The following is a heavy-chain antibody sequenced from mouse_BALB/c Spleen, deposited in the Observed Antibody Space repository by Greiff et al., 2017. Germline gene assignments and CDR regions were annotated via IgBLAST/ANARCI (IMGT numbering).Heavy chain of an antibody. J-gene: IGHJ3*01. D-gene: IGHD2-1*01. CDR3: ARRGLGNYGFAY. CDR1: GYTFTDYN. Sequence: EVQLQQSGPELVKPGASVKISCKASGYTFTDYNMHWVKQSHGKSLEWIGYIYPYNGGTGYNQKFKSKATLTVDNSSSTAYMELRSLTSEDSAVYYCARRGLGNYGFAYWGQGTLVTVSA. CDR2: IYPYNGGT. V-gene: IGHV1S29*02.